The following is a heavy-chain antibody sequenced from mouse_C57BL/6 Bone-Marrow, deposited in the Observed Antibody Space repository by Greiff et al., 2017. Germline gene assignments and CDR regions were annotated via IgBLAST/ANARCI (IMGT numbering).Heavy chain of an antibody. CDR3: ARTPHYYGSRGYARDY. CDR1: GFSLTSYG. Sequence: VQLQQSGPGLVQPSQSLSITCTVSGFSLTSYGVHWVRQSPGKGLEWLGVIWSGGSTDYNAAFISRLSISKDNSKSQVFFKMNSLQADDTAIYYCARTPHYYGSRGYARDYWGQGTSVTVAS. J-gene: IGHJ4*01. D-gene: IGHD1-1*01. V-gene: IGHV2-2*01. CDR2: IWSGGST.